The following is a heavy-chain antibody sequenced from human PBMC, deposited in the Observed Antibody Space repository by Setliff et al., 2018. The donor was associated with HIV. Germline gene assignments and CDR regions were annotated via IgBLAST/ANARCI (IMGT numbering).Heavy chain of an antibody. Sequence: LSLTCTVSGDSLNTHYWSWIRQPPGKGLEWIGCISHSGNTNFNPSLNSRVTISLDTSKNQFSLRLTSLTAADTAIYYCARSTVGAGASFPWGRGILVTVSS. J-gene: IGHJ5*02. D-gene: IGHD1-26*01. V-gene: IGHV4-59*11. CDR2: ISHSGNT. CDR3: ARSTVGAGASFP. CDR1: GDSLNTHY.